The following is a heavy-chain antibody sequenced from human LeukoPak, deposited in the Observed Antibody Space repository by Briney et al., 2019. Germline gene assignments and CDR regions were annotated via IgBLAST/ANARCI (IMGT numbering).Heavy chain of an antibody. CDR3: ASDKSGSHDG. V-gene: IGHV1-2*02. J-gene: IGHJ4*02. D-gene: IGHD1-26*01. Sequence: ASLKVSCKASGYTFISYAMNWVRQAPGQGLEWMGWINPNSGGTNYAQKFQGRVTMTRDTSISTAYMELSRLRSDDTAVYYCASDKSGSHDGWGQGTLVTVSS. CDR2: INPNSGGT. CDR1: GYTFISYA.